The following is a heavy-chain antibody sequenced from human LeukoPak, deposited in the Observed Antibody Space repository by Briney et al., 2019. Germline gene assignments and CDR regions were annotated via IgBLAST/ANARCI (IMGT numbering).Heavy chain of an antibody. J-gene: IGHJ4*02. Sequence: PSETLSLTCAAYRGSFSGYYWSWIRQPPGRGPEWIGEINHNGNTNYNPSLMGRVSISADTSNNQFSLKVSSLTAADTAVYFCARGRLVAEYFFDYWGQGTLVTVSS. CDR2: INHNGNT. V-gene: IGHV4-34*01. D-gene: IGHD5-12*01. CDR1: RGSFSGYY. CDR3: ARGRLVAEYFFDY.